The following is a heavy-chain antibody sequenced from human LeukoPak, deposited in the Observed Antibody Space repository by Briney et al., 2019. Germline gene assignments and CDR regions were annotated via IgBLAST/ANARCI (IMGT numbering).Heavy chain of an antibody. CDR1: GYTFTSYY. D-gene: IGHD2-2*01. CDR3: ARSGYCSSTSCYDRDYYYYGMDV. Sequence: GESLKISCKGSGYTFTSYYMHWVRQAPGQGLEWMGIINPSGGSTSYAQKFQGRVTMTRDTSTSTVYMELSSLRSEDTAVYYCARSGYCSSTSCYDRDYYYYGMDVWGQGTTVTVSS. J-gene: IGHJ6*02. CDR2: INPSGGST. V-gene: IGHV1-46*01.